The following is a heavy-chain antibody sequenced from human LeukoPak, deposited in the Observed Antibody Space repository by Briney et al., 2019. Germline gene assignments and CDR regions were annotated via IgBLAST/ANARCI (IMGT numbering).Heavy chain of an antibody. CDR1: GNTFTSYA. V-gene: IGHV7-4-1*02. CDR3: ARDDSYYGSGSSRY. D-gene: IGHD3-10*01. CDR2: INTNTGNP. Sequence: ASGKVSCNASGNTFTSYAMNWVRQAPGQGLEWMGWINTNTGNPTYAQGLTGRFVFSLDTSVSTAYLQISSLKAEDTAVYYCARDDSYYGSGSSRYWGQGTLVTVSS. J-gene: IGHJ4*02.